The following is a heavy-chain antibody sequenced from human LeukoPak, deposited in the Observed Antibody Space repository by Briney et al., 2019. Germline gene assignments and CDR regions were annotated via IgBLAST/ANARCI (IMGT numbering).Heavy chain of an antibody. CDR1: GFTFSSYA. D-gene: IGHD1-26*01. J-gene: IGHJ4*02. V-gene: IGHV3-30*09. CDR2: ISYDGSNK. CDR3: AREPQSLIVGATYFDH. Sequence: GGSLRLSCAASGFTFSSYAMHWVRQAPGKGLEWVAVISYDGSNKYYADSVKGRFAISRDNSKNTLYLQMNSLRAEDTAVYYCAREPQSLIVGATYFDHWGQGTLVTVSS.